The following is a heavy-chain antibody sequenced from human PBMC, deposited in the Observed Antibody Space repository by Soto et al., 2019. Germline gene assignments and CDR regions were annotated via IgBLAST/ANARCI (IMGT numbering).Heavy chain of an antibody. CDR2: IYYSGST. V-gene: IGHV4-30-4*01. CDR1: GGSISSGDYY. D-gene: IGHD2-21*01. CDR3: VRTLDGGLDGMDV. J-gene: IGHJ6*02. Sequence: QVQLQESGPGLVKPSQTLSLTCTVSGGSISSGDYYWSWIRPPPGKGLEWIGYIYYSGSTYYNPSLKSRVTISVDTSKNQCSRKLSSVTAADTAVYYCVRTLDGGLDGMDVWVQGTTVTVSS.